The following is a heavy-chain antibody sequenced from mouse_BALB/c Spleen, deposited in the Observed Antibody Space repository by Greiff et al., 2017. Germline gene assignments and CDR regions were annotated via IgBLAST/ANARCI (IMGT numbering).Heavy chain of an antibody. D-gene: IGHD2-4*01. CDR1: GYTFTSYW. Sequence: QVQLQQPGAELVRPGASVTLSCKASGYTFTSYWINWVKQRPGQGLEWIGNIYPSDIYTNYNQKFKDKATLTVDKSSSTAYMQLSSPTSEDSAVYYCTRYDYDGAMDYWGQGTSVTVSS. CDR3: TRYDYDGAMDY. J-gene: IGHJ4*01. CDR2: IYPSDIYT. V-gene: IGHV1-69*02.